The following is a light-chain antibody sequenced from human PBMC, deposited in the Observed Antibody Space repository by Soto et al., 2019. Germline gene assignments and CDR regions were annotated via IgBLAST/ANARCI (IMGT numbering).Light chain of an antibody. CDR2: WAS. Sequence: DIVMTQTPLSLSVTPGQPASISCKSSQSLLHSDGKTYLYWYQQKPGQPPKLLIHWASNREFGVPDRISGSGSGTDFTLTISSLQPDDFATYYCQQYNSYPYVTFGQGTKVDIK. CDR3: QQYNSYPYVT. J-gene: IGKJ1*01. CDR1: QSLLHSDGKTY. V-gene: IGKV2D-29*01.